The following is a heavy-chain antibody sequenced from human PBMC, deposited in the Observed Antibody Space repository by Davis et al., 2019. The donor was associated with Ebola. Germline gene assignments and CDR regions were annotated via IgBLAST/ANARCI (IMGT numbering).Heavy chain of an antibody. D-gene: IGHD7-27*01. CDR1: GFTFSDYY. Sequence: GESLKISCAASGFTFSDYYMSWIRQAPGKGLEWVSSISSSSTSRYYVDSVKGRFTISRDNAKNSRYLQMNSLSVEDTAVYYCARGTGGFDYWGQGTLVTVSS. CDR2: ISSSSTSR. CDR3: ARGTGGFDY. J-gene: IGHJ4*02. V-gene: IGHV3-11*06.